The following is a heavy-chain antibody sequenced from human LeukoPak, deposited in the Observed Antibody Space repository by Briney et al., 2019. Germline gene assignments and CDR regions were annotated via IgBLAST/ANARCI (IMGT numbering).Heavy chain of an antibody. V-gene: IGHV4-34*01. J-gene: IGHJ4*02. Sequence: PSETLSLTCAVYGGSFSGYYWSWIRQPPGEGLEWIGEINHSGSTNYNPSLKSRVTISVDTSKNQFSLKLSSVTAADTAVYYCAGRSGVTMVRGVIRYYFDYWGQGTLVTVSS. CDR1: GGSFSGYY. D-gene: IGHD3-10*01. CDR3: AGRSGVTMVRGVIRYYFDY. CDR2: INHSGST.